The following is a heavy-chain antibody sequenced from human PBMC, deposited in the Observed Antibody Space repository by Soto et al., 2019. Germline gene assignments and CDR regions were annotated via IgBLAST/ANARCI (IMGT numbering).Heavy chain of an antibody. V-gene: IGHV4-39*01. CDR3: ARTGIAASS. Sequence: PSETKSVTCSVAGGYIGSSSYYWGWIRQPPGKGLEWIGSIYYSGSTYYNPSLKSRVTISVDTSKNQFSLKLSSVTAADTAVYYCARTGIAASSWGQGTLVTVSS. CDR2: IYYSGST. J-gene: IGHJ5*02. D-gene: IGHD6-25*01. CDR1: GGYIGSSSYY.